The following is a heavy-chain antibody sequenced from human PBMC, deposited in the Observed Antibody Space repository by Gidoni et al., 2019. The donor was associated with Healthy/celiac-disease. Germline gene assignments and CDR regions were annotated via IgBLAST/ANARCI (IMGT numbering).Heavy chain of an antibody. V-gene: IGHV3-33*01. D-gene: IGHD6-13*01. CDR1: GFTVSSYG. J-gene: IGHJ4*02. CDR3: AREKLAAAGGGRDY. Sequence: QVQLVESGGGVVQPGRSLRLSCAASGFTVSSYGMHWFRQAPGKGLEWVAVIWYDGSNKYYADSGKGRFTISRDNSKNTLYLQMNSLRAEDTAVYYCAREKLAAAGGGRDYWGQGTLVTVSS. CDR2: IWYDGSNK.